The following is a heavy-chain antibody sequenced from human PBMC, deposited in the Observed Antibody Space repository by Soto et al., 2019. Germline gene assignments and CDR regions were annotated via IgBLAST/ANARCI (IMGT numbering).Heavy chain of an antibody. D-gene: IGHD3-9*01. CDR3: ARAPRKGWLYDY. J-gene: IGHJ4*02. V-gene: IGHV4-4*02. Sequence: NPSETLSLTCAVSGGSISSSNWWSWVRQPPGKGLEWIGEIYHSGSTNYNPSLKSRVTISVDKSKNQFSLKLSSVTATDTAVYYCARAPRKGWLYDYWGQGTLVTVSS. CDR2: IYHSGST. CDR1: GGSISSSNW.